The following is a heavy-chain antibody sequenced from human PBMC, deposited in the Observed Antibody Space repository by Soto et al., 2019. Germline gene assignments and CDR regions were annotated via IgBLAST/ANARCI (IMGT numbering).Heavy chain of an antibody. D-gene: IGHD1-7*01. Sequence: QVQLVQSGAEEKKPGASVKVSCKASGYTFTSYAMHWVRQAPGQRLEWMGWINAGNGNTKYSQKFQGRVTITRDTSASPAYMELSSLRSEDTAVYYCARAWNYDPDWFDPWGQGTLVTVSS. CDR3: ARAWNYDPDWFDP. CDR2: INAGNGNT. J-gene: IGHJ5*02. V-gene: IGHV1-3*05. CDR1: GYTFTSYA.